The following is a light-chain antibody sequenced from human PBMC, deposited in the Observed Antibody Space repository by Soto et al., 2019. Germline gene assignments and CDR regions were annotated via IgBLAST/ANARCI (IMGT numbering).Light chain of an antibody. CDR3: SSYTRSSTSLYV. CDR2: DVS. CDR1: SSDVGGYNY. V-gene: IGLV2-14*01. Sequence: QSALTQPASVSGSPGQSITISCTGTSSDVGGYNYVSWYQQHPGKAPKLMIYDVSNRPSGVSSRFSGSKSGNTASLTISGLQAEDEADYYCSSYTRSSTSLYVFGTGTKVTVL. J-gene: IGLJ1*01.